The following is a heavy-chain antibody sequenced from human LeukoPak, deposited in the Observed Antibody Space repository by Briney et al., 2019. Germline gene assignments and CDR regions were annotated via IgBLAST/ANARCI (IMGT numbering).Heavy chain of an antibody. J-gene: IGHJ4*02. CDR3: AKELMRLDVGEGDPAFDY. CDR2: IYYSGST. V-gene: IGHV4-59*01. D-gene: IGHD3-16*01. CDR1: GGSISSYY. Sequence: SETLSLTCTVSGGSISSYYWSWIRQPPGKGLEWMGYIYYSGSTKYNPSLKSRVTISVDTSKNQFSLKLSSVTAADTAVYYCAKELMRLDVGEGDPAFDYWGQGTQVTVSS.